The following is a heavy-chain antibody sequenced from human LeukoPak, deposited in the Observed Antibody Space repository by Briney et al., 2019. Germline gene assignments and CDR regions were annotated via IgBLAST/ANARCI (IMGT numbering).Heavy chain of an antibody. CDR1: GFTFSSYG. Sequence: GGSLRLSCAASGFTFSSYGMHWVRQAPGKGLEWVAFIRYDGSNKYYADSVKGRFTISRDNSKNTLYLHINSLRAEDTSVYYCARREGVLRLLEWLSYFDYWGQGTLVTVSS. CDR3: ARREGVLRLLEWLSYFDY. CDR2: IRYDGSNK. V-gene: IGHV3-30*02. D-gene: IGHD3-3*01. J-gene: IGHJ4*02.